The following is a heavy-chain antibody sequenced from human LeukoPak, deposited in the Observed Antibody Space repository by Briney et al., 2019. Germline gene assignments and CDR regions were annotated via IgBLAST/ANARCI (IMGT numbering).Heavy chain of an antibody. D-gene: IGHD6-19*01. Sequence: ASVKVSCKASGYTFTGYYMHWVRQAPGQGLEWMEWINPNSGGTNYAQKFQGRVTMTRDTSISTAYMERSRLRSDDTDVYYCARDIAVAGIAFDIWGQGTMVNVSS. CDR1: GYTFTGYY. CDR2: INPNSGGT. CDR3: ARDIAVAGIAFDI. V-gene: IGHV1-2*02. J-gene: IGHJ3*02.